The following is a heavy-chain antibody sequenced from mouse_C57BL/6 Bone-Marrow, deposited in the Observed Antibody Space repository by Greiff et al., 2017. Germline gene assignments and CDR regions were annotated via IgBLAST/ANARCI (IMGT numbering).Heavy chain of an antibody. CDR1: GFTFTDYY. J-gene: IGHJ2*01. V-gene: IGHV7-3*01. Sequence: EVQLMESGGGLVQPGGSLSLSCAASGFTFTDYYMSWFRQPPGKALEWLGFIRNNANGYTTEYSASVKGRFTISRDNSPSILYLQMNALRAEDSDTYYGARSPGTGNYFDYWGQGTTLTVSS. CDR2: IRNNANGYTT. CDR3: ARSPGTGNYFDY. D-gene: IGHD3-3*01.